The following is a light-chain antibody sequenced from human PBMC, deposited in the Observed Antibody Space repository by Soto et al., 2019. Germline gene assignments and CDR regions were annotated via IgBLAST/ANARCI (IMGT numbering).Light chain of an antibody. CDR3: QQYNNWPLT. Sequence: EILMTQSPATLSVSPGEGATLSCRASHRVNTYLAWYQQRPGQAPRLLIYDASTRATGIPARFSGSGSGTELTITISSLQSEDFEVYYCQQYNNWPLTFGGGTKVDIK. CDR1: HRVNTY. V-gene: IGKV3-15*01. CDR2: DAS. J-gene: IGKJ4*01.